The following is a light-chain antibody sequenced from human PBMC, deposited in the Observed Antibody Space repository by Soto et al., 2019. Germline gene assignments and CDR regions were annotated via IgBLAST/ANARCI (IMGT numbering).Light chain of an antibody. CDR1: QSISSF. CDR3: QQSFITPLT. J-gene: IGKJ4*01. CDR2: AAS. V-gene: IGKV1-39*01. Sequence: DIQMTQSPSSLSASVGDRATITCRASQSISSFLHWYQQKPGKAPNLLIYAASSLQSGVPSRFSGSGSGTDFTLTITSLQLEDFATYYCQQSFITPLTFGGGTKVEIE.